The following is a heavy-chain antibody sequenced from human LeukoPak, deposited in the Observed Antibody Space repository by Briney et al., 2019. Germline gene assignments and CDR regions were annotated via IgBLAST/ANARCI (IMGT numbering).Heavy chain of an antibody. D-gene: IGHD2/OR15-2a*01. V-gene: IGHV4-30-4*07. CDR2: ISDIGSI. CDR1: GGSISSGGYS. CDR3: AGHHPRNTVDF. Sequence: PSQTLSLTCAVSGGSISSGGYSWSWIRQPPGKGLEWIAYISDIGSINYNPSLKSRVTISLDTSKNQSSLKLSSVTAADTAVYYCAGHHPRNTVDFWGQGTLVTVSS. J-gene: IGHJ4*02.